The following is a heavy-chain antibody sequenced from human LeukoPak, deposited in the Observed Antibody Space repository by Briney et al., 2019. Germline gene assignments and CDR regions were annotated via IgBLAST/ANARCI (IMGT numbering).Heavy chain of an antibody. V-gene: IGHV4-39*01. D-gene: IGHD1-1*01. J-gene: IGHJ4*02. CDR1: GGSISSYY. CDR3: ARLPTGTFDY. Sequence: SETLSLTCTVSGGSISSYYWSWIRQPPGKGLEWIGSIYNTGSTYYNPSLKSRVTISVDTSKNQFSLKLNSVIAADTAVYYCARLPTGTFDYWGQGTLVTVSS. CDR2: IYNTGST.